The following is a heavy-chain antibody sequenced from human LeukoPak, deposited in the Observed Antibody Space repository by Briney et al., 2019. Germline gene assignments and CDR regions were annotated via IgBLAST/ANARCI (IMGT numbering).Heavy chain of an antibody. Sequence: KPSETLSLTCTVSGGSISSYYWSWIRQPPGKGLEWIGYIYYSGSTNYNPSLKSRVTISVDTSKNQFSLKLSSVTAADTAVDYCARGGFRGYYDSSGYSAFDIWGQGTMVTVSS. CDR1: GGSISSYY. J-gene: IGHJ3*02. D-gene: IGHD3-22*01. CDR3: ARGGFRGYYDSSGYSAFDI. CDR2: IYYSGST. V-gene: IGHV4-59*01.